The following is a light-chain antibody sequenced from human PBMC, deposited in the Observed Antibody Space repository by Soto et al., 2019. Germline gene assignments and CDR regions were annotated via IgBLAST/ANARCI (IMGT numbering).Light chain of an antibody. CDR1: QSVSSNF. CDR2: GAS. V-gene: IGKV3-20*01. J-gene: IGKJ5*01. CDR3: QQYGSSPPT. Sequence: EIVLAQSPGTLSLSPGEGATLSCRASQSVSSNFLAWYRKKPGQAPRLLIYGASSRATGVPDRFSGSGSGTDFTIPISRLEPEDFAVYYCQQYGSSPPTFGQGTRLAIK.